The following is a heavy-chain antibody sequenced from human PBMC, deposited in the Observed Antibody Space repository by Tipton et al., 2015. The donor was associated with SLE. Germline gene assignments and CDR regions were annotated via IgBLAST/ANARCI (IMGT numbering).Heavy chain of an antibody. CDR2: ISHSGTT. D-gene: IGHD2-2*01. V-gene: IGHV4-34*01. J-gene: IGHJ2*01. CDR3: ARPRSTSRSNWSFDL. CDR1: GGSFSGYY. Sequence: TLSLTCAVHGGSFSGYYWNWIRQPPGKGLEWIGEISHSGTTNYNPSFKSRATISIDTSKNQFSLKLNSVTAADTAVYYCARPRSTSRSNWSFDLWGRGTLVTVSS.